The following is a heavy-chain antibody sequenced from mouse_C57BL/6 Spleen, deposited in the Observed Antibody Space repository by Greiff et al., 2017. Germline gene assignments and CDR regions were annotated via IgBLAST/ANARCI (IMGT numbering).Heavy chain of an antibody. D-gene: IGHD2-4*01. Sequence: EVKLEESGGGLVQPGGSLKLSCAASGFTFSDYGMAWVRQAPRKGPEWVAFISNLASSIYYADTVTGRFTISRENAKNTLYLEMSSLRSEDTAMYYCARQGYDYDEAYWYFDVWGTGTTVTVSS. CDR3: ARQGYDYDEAYWYFDV. J-gene: IGHJ1*03. CDR2: ISNLASSI. CDR1: GFTFSDYG. V-gene: IGHV5-15*04.